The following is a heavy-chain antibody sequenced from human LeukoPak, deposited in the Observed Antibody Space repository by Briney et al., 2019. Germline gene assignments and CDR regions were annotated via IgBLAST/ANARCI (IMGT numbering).Heavy chain of an antibody. CDR3: ARTRIVGATLDP. J-gene: IGHJ5*02. V-gene: IGHV3-21*01. Sequence: GESLRLSCAASGFTFSSYSMNWVRQAPGKGLEWVSSISSSSSYIYYADSVKGRFTISRDNAKNSLYLQMNSLRAEDTAVYYCARTRIVGATLDPWGQGTLVTVSS. CDR2: ISSSSSYI. D-gene: IGHD1-26*01. CDR1: GFTFSSYS.